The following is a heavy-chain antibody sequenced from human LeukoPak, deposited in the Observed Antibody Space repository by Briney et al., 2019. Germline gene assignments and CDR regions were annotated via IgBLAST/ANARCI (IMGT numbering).Heavy chain of an antibody. Sequence: SETLSLTCTVSGGSISSSSYYWGWIRQPPGKGLEWIGSIYYSGSTYYNPSLKSRVTISVDTSKSQFSLKLSSVTAADTAVYYCASEKNAPPINAFWSGYSNWFDPWGQGTLVTVSS. D-gene: IGHD3-3*01. CDR1: GGSISSSSYY. V-gene: IGHV4-39*07. J-gene: IGHJ5*02. CDR2: IYYSGST. CDR3: ASEKNAPPINAFWSGYSNWFDP.